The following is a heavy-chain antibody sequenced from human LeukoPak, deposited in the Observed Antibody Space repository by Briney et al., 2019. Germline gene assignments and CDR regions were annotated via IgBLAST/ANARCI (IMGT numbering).Heavy chain of an antibody. CDR1: GYTFTSYA. V-gene: IGHV7-4-1*02. Sequence: ASVKVSCKASGYTFTSYALNWVRQAPGQGLEWMGWINTSTGNPMYAQGFTGRFVFSLDTSVSTAYLQISSLKAEDTAVYYCARALGYCTDGVCQTWAVPGPWGQGTLVTVSS. J-gene: IGHJ5*02. CDR3: ARALGYCTDGVCQTWAVPGP. CDR2: INTSTGNP. D-gene: IGHD2-8*01.